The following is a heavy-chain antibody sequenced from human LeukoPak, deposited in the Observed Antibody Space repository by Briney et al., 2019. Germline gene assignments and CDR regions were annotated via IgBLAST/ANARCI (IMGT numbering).Heavy chain of an antibody. V-gene: IGHV1-8*01. Sequence: ASVKVSCKASGYTFTSYDINWVRQATGQGLEWMGWMNPNSGNTGYAQKFQGRVTMTRNTSISTAYMGLSSLRSEDTAVYYCARGRSSYYSGPGHGDWGQGTLVTVSS. CDR3: ARGRSSYYSGPGHGD. J-gene: IGHJ4*02. CDR2: MNPNSGNT. CDR1: GYTFTSYD. D-gene: IGHD3-10*01.